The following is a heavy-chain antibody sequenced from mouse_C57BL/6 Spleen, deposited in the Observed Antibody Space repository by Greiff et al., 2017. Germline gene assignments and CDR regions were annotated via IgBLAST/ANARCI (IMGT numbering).Heavy chain of an antibody. V-gene: IGHV3-6*01. CDR2: ISYDGSN. Sequence: ESGPGLVKPSQSLSLTCSVTGYSLTSGYYWNWIRQFPGNKLEWMGYISYDGSNNYNPSLKNRISITRDTSKNQFVLKLNSVTTEDTATYYCARDEVGAMDYWGQGTSVTVSS. J-gene: IGHJ4*01. CDR3: ARDEVGAMDY. CDR1: GYSLTSGYY. D-gene: IGHD1-1*01.